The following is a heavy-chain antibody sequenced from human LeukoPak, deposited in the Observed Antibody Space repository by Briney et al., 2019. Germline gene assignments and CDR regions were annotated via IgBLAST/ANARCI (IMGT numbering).Heavy chain of an antibody. Sequence: GGSLRISCAASGFSFSSYEMKWVREAPGKGLEWVSYISSGGTTLYYADSVKGRFTISRDNVKNSLYLQMNSLSAEDTGVYYCARVKGSGWYEVDYWGQGTLVTVSS. CDR1: GFSFSSYE. D-gene: IGHD6-19*01. CDR2: ISSGGTTL. V-gene: IGHV3-48*03. J-gene: IGHJ4*02. CDR3: ARVKGSGWYEVDY.